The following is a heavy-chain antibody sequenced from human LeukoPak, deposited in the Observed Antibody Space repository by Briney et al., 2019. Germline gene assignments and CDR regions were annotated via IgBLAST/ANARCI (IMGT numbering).Heavy chain of an antibody. CDR1: GFTFSSYG. J-gene: IGHJ5*02. D-gene: IGHD6-19*01. V-gene: IGHV3-30*02. CDR2: IRYDGSKK. CDR3: ANSGWSPKA. Sequence: GGSLRLSCAASGFTFSSYGMHWVRQAPGKGLEWVAFIRYDGSKKYYADSVKGRFTISRDNSKNTLYLQMNSLRAEDTAVYSCANSGWSPKAWGQGTLVTVSS.